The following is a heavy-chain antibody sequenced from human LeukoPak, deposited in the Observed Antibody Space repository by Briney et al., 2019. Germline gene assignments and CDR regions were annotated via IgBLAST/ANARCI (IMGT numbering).Heavy chain of an antibody. D-gene: IGHD6-6*01. CDR2: ISAYNGNA. V-gene: IGHV1-18*01. CDR1: GYTFTSYG. CDR3: ARAGGIAARPPGNYDY. Sequence: ASVKVSCKASGYTFTSYGISWVRQAPGQGLEWMGWISAYNGNANYAQKLQGRVTMTTDTSTSTAYMELRSLRSDDTAVYYCARAGGIAARPPGNYDYWGQGTLVTVSS. J-gene: IGHJ4*02.